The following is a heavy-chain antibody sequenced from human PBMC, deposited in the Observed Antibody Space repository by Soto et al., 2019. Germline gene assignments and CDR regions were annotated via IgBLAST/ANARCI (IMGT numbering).Heavy chain of an antibody. D-gene: IGHD6-6*01. Sequence: ASVKVSCKASGYTFTICGISWVRQAPGQGLEWMGWISAYNGNTNYAQKLQGRVTMTTDTSTSTAYMELRSLRSDDTAVYYCARDEEYSSSSRPDYWGQGTLVTAPQ. V-gene: IGHV1-18*01. CDR1: GYTFTICG. CDR2: ISAYNGNT. J-gene: IGHJ4*02. CDR3: ARDEEYSSSSRPDY.